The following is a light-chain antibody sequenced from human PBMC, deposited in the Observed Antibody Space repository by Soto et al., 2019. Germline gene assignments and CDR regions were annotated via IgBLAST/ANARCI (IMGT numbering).Light chain of an antibody. CDR3: QQRKHWPLT. Sequence: EIVLTQSPGTLSVSPGERATLSWRASQSVSRDLAWYQQKPGQAPRLLIYGASTRAPSIPARFSGSGSGTDFTLTISSLQSEDFAVYYCQQRKHWPLTFGQGTLLEIK. J-gene: IGKJ5*01. V-gene: IGKV3-15*01. CDR2: GAS. CDR1: QSVSRD.